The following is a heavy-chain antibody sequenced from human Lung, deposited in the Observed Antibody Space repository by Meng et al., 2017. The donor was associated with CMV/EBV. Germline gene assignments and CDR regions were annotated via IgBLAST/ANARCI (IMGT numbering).Heavy chain of an antibody. CDR2: INPSGGST. CDR3: ARDRERGYSYGIIDY. Sequence: ASVXVSXKASGYTFTGYYMHWVRQAPGQGLEWMGIINPSGGSTSYAQKFQGRVTMTRDTSTSTVYMELSSLRSEDTAVYYCARDRERGYSYGIIDYWGQGXLVTVSS. J-gene: IGHJ4*02. CDR1: GYTFTGYY. D-gene: IGHD5-18*01. V-gene: IGHV1-46*01.